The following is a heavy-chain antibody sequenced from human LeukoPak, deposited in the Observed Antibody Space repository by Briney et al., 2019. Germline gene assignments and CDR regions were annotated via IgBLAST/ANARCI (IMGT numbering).Heavy chain of an antibody. Sequence: SETLSLTCAVYGGSFSGYYWSWLRQPPGKGLEWLGEINHSGSTNYNPSLKSRVTIPVDTSKNQFSLKLSSVTAADTAVYYCARGGHYYDSSGYFDYWGQGTLVTGSS. CDR2: INHSGST. J-gene: IGHJ4*02. CDR3: ARGGHYYDSSGYFDY. CDR1: GGSFSGYY. V-gene: IGHV4-34*01. D-gene: IGHD3-22*01.